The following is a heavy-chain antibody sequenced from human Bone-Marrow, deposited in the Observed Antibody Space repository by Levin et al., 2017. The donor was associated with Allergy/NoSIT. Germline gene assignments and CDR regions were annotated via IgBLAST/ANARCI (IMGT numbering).Heavy chain of an antibody. D-gene: IGHD3-3*01. CDR3: TRDTFGVDDY. V-gene: IGHV3-74*01. CDR1: GFSVSRYW. CDR2: INEDGSTI. Sequence: GGSLRLSCAASGFSVSRYWMHWVRQAPGKGLAWVSRINEDGSTINYADSVEGRFTISRDSAKNTLYLQMNSLRVEDTTVYYCTRDTFGVDDYWGQGTMVTVSS. J-gene: IGHJ4*02.